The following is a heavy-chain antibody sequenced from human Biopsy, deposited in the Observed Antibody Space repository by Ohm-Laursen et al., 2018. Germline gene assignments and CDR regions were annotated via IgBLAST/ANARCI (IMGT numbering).Heavy chain of an antibody. CDR3: ARLWGGYHFHGMDV. D-gene: IGHD7-27*01. V-gene: IGHV4-59*08. CDR2: IYYSGST. J-gene: IGHJ6*02. Sequence: GTLSLTCTVSGGSISSYYWSWIRQPPGKGLECIGYIYYSGSTNYSLSLKSRVTMSVDTSKNQFSLKLSSVTAADTAVYYCARLWGGYHFHGMDVWGQGTTVTVSS. CDR1: GGSISSYY.